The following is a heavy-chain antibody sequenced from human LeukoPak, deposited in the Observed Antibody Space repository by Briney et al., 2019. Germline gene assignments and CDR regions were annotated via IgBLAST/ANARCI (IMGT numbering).Heavy chain of an antibody. J-gene: IGHJ4*02. D-gene: IGHD3/OR15-3a*01. CDR3: AKCHGRMIFPNGVDY. CDR2: ISGSGGST. Sequence: PGGSLRLSCAASGFTFSSYAMSWVRQAPGKGLEWVSAISGSGGSTYYADSVKGRFTISRDNSKNTLYLQMNSLRAEDTAVYYCAKCHGRMIFPNGVDYWGQGTLVTVSS. V-gene: IGHV3-23*01. CDR1: GFTFSSYA.